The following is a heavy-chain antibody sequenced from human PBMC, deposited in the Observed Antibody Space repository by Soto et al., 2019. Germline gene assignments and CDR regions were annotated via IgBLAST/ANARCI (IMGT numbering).Heavy chain of an antibody. Sequence: LSLTCTVSGGSISSYYWSWIRQPPGKGLEWIGYIYYSGSTNYNPSLKSRVTISVDTSKNQFSLELSSVTAADTAVYYCAREAGMATISRYYYYGMDVWGQGTTVTVSS. CDR3: AREAGMATISRYYYYGMDV. V-gene: IGHV4-59*01. CDR1: GGSISSYY. CDR2: IYYSGST. J-gene: IGHJ6*02. D-gene: IGHD5-12*01.